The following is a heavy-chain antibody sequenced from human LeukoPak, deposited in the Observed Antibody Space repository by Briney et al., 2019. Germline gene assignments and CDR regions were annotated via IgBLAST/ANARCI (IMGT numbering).Heavy chain of an antibody. Sequence: ASVKVSCKASGYTFTSYDINWVRQATGQGLEWMGWMNPNSGNTGYAQKFQGRVTMTRNTSISTAYMELSSLRSEDTAVYYCARGPLLGYCSSTSCYGYYYYYYMDVWGKGTTVTISS. CDR3: ARGPLLGYCSSTSCYGYYYYYYMDV. CDR2: MNPNSGNT. CDR1: GYTFTSYD. J-gene: IGHJ6*03. D-gene: IGHD2-2*01. V-gene: IGHV1-8*01.